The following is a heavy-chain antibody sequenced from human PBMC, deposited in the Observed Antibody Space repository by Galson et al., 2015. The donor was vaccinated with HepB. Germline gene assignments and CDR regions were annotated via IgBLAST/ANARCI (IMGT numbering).Heavy chain of an antibody. CDR1: GFTFSSYW. Sequence: SLRLSCAASGFTFSSYWMSWVRQAPGKGLEWVANIKQDGSEKYYVDSVKGRFTISRDNAKNSLYLQMNSLRAEDTAVYYCAREPTMVQGVVDYWGQGTLVTVSS. CDR2: IKQDGSEK. CDR3: AREPTMVQGVVDY. J-gene: IGHJ4*02. V-gene: IGHV3-7*01. D-gene: IGHD3-10*01.